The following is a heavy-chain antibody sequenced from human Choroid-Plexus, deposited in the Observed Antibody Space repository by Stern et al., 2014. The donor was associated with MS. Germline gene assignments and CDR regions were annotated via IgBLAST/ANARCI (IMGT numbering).Heavy chain of an antibody. D-gene: IGHD2/OR15-2a*01. J-gene: IGHJ5*02. Sequence: VQLVESGGGVVQPGGPLRLSCVASGFTFGSCAMHWVRQAPGKGLAWGAGVAYDGSNKYDADAVKGRFTISRDNSQNTLYMQMSSLRPEDTAVYYCAKDRQYLTYFFDHWGQGSLVTVSS. CDR1: GFTFGSCA. V-gene: IGHV3-30*18. CDR2: VAYDGSNK. CDR3: AKDRQYLTYFFDH.